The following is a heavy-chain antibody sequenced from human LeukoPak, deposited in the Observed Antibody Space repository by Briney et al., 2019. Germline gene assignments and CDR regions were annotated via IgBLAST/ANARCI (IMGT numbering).Heavy chain of an antibody. J-gene: IGHJ4*02. Sequence: GGSLRLSCAASGFTFSSYGMHWVRQAPGKGLEWVAVIWYDGSNKYYADSVKGRFTISRDNFKSTLYLQMNSLRAEDTAVYYCARDTGAAVANLEFDYWGQGTLVTVSS. CDR1: GFTFSSYG. CDR3: ARDTGAAVANLEFDY. V-gene: IGHV3-33*01. D-gene: IGHD6-19*01. CDR2: IWYDGSNK.